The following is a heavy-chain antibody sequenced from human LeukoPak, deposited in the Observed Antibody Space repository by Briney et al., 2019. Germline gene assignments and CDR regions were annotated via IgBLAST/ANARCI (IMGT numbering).Heavy chain of an antibody. D-gene: IGHD3/OR15-3a*01. Sequence: GGPLRLSCAASGFTFSSYAMHWVRQAPGKGLEWVAVVSFDGDNKYYADSVKDRFTISRDNSQNTLYLQLNSLRAEDTAVYYCARDWTLNYLGQGTLVTVSS. CDR1: GFTFSSYA. J-gene: IGHJ4*02. CDR2: VSFDGDNK. V-gene: IGHV3-30-3*01. CDR3: ARDWTLNY.